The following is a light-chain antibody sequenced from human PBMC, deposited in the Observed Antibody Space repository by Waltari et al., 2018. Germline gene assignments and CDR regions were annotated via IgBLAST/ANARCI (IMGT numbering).Light chain of an antibody. V-gene: IGKV1-39*01. CDR1: QTISNY. CDR3: LQSYSNPRT. CDR2: DAS. Sequence: DIQMTQSPSSLSASVGDRVTITCRASQTISNYFNWYQKKPRKAPELLIYDASTLKNGVPSRFSGSGSETDFTLTISSLQPEDFAAYYCLQSYSNPRTFGGGTKVELK. J-gene: IGKJ4*01.